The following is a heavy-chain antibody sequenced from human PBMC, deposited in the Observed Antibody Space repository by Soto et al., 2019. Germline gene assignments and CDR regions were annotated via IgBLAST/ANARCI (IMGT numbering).Heavy chain of an antibody. CDR3: AKEASPHCGGDCSHRPGY. CDR2: IYYSGST. D-gene: IGHD2-21*02. CDR1: GDSILSGDYY. V-gene: IGHV4-30-4*01. J-gene: IGHJ4*02. Sequence: QVQLQESGPGLVKPSQTLSLTCTVSGDSILSGDYYWSWIRQPPGKGLEWIGYIYYSGSTYYNPSLKSRVTLSVDKSKNQFSLKLSSVTVADTAIYYCAKEASPHCGGDCSHRPGYWGQGTLVAVSS.